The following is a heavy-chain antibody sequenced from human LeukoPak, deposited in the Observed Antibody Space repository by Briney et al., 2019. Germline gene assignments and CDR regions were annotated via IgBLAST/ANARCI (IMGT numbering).Heavy chain of an antibody. D-gene: IGHD2-2*01. Sequence: SETLSLTCTVSGGSISSYYWSWIRQPPGKGLEWIGYIYYSGSSNYNPSLKSRVTISVDTSKNQFSLKLSSVTAADTAVYYCARSGPCSSTSCSSYWYFDLWGRGTLVTVSS. CDR1: GGSISSYY. CDR2: IYYSGSS. J-gene: IGHJ2*01. CDR3: ARSGPCSSTSCSSYWYFDL. V-gene: IGHV4-59*01.